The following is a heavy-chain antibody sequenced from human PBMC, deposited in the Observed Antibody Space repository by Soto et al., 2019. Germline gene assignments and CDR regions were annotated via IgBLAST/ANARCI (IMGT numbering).Heavy chain of an antibody. CDR3: ARGRIAAPDYYYYYMDV. J-gene: IGHJ6*03. CDR2: INHSGST. D-gene: IGHD6-6*01. CDR1: GGSFSGYY. Sequence: SETLSVTCAVYGGSFSGYYWSWIRQPPGKGLEWIGEINHSGSTNYNPSLKSRVTISVDTSKNQFSLKLSSVTAADTAVYYCARGRIAAPDYYYYYMDVWGKGTTVTVSS. V-gene: IGHV4-34*01.